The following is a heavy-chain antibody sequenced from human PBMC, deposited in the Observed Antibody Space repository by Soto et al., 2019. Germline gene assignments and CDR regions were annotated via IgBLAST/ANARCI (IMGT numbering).Heavy chain of an antibody. CDR3: ARDDGYYRLYDY. CDR1: GGSISSGDYF. Sequence: QVRLQESGPGLVKPSQTLYLTCTVSGGSISSGDYFWSWVRQPPGKGLEWIGYIYYAGSTSYNPSIKSRITMSVDTSKNQFSLKVSSVTAADTAVYFCARDDGYYRLYDYWGQGTLVTVSS. V-gene: IGHV4-30-4*01. CDR2: IYYAGST. J-gene: IGHJ4*02. D-gene: IGHD3-3*01.